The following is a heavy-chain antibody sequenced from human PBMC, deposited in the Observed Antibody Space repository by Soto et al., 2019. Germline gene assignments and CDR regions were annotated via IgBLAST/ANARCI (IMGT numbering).Heavy chain of an antibody. CDR2: INPSAGST. V-gene: IGHV1-46*03. Sequence: EASVKVSCKASGYSFTSYYMHWVRQAPGQGLEWMGVINPSAGSTSYAQKFQGRVTMTRDTSTSTVYMDLSSLRSEDTAVYYCVRESTPTRWFDPWGQGTLVTVSS. CDR1: GYSFTSYY. D-gene: IGHD2-2*01. J-gene: IGHJ5*02. CDR3: VRESTPTRWFDP.